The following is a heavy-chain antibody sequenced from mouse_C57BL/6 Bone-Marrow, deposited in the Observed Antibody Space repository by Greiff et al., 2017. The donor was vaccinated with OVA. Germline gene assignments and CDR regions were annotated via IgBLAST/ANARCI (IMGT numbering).Heavy chain of an antibody. CDR1: GYTFTSYW. CDR3: AISFYYYGSSYVCDY. CDR2: IYPGSGST. Sequence: QVQLQQPGAELVKPGASVKMSCKASGYTFTSYWITWVKQRPGQGLEWIGDIYPGSGSTNYNEKFKSKATLTVDTSSSTAYMQLSSLTSEGSSVYYCAISFYYYGSSYVCDYWGQGTTLTVSS. J-gene: IGHJ2*01. V-gene: IGHV1-55*01. D-gene: IGHD1-1*01.